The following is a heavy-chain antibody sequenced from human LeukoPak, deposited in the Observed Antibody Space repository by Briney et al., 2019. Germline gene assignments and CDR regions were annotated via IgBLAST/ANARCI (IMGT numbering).Heavy chain of an antibody. CDR3: WTVVGARGGDYFDY. CDR2: MNPNSGGT. Sequence: ASVKVSCKASGYTFTGYYMHWVRQAPGQGLEWMGWMNPNSGGTNYAQKFQGRVTMTTDTSISTAYMELSRLRTDDTAGYYCWTVVGARGGDYFDYWGQGTLVTVSS. CDR1: GYTFTGYY. J-gene: IGHJ4*02. V-gene: IGHV1-2*02. D-gene: IGHD1-26*01.